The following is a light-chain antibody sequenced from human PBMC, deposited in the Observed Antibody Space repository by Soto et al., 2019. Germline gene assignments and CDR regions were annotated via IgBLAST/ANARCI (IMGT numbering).Light chain of an antibody. CDR2: DAA. J-gene: IGKJ5*01. Sequence: EIVITQSPATLSVSPGERATLSCRASQSVSSYLAWYQQKPGQAPRLLIYDAANRATGIPARFSGSGSGTDFTLNIRSLEPEDFAVYYCQVRSNWPITFGQGTQLEIK. CDR3: QVRSNWPIT. V-gene: IGKV3-11*01. CDR1: QSVSSY.